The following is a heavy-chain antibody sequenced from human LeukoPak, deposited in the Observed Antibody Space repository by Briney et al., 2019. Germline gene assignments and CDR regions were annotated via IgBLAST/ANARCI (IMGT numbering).Heavy chain of an antibody. CDR3: AKSRSPGYSMGYDPDY. D-gene: IGHD5-18*01. CDR2: ISGSGGGT. V-gene: IGHV3-23*01. CDR1: GFSFSNYG. J-gene: IGHJ4*02. Sequence: GGSLRLSCAASGFSFSNYGVNWVRQTPGKGLEWVSAISGSGGGTFYAPSVKGRFTISRDNSKNMPFLQMNGLRAEDTATYYCAKSRSPGYSMGYDPDYWGQGTLVIVST.